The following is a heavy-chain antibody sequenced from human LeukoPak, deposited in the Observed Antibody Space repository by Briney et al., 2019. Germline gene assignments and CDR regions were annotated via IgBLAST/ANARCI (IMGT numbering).Heavy chain of an antibody. J-gene: IGHJ2*01. CDR2: IYYSGST. CDR1: GGSVSDYY. D-gene: IGHD3-22*01. Sequence: SETLSLTCTVSGGSVSDYYCNWIRQPPGKGLEWIGYIYYSGSTNYNPSLKSRVTISVDTSKNQFSLKLSSVTAADTAVYYCAREWYYYDTSGYPRYFDLWGRGTLVTVSS. V-gene: IGHV4-59*02. CDR3: AREWYYYDTSGYPRYFDL.